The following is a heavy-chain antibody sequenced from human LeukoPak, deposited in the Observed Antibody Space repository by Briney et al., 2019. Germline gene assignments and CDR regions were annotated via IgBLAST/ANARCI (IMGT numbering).Heavy chain of an antibody. CDR3: ARGAYSFDY. CDR2: IYSSGTN. Sequence: PSETLSLTCTVSGRSITDAHWRWLRQSAGRGLEWIWCIYSSGTNNYTPSLKSRVTISVDTSKNKLSLSLSSMTAADTAVYYCARGAYSFDYWGQGTLVTVSS. CDR1: GRSITDAH. V-gene: IGHV4-4*07. J-gene: IGHJ4*02.